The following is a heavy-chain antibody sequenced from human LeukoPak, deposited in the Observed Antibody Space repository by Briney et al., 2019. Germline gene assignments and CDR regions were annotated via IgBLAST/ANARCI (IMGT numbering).Heavy chain of an antibody. CDR1: GFTFSSYS. V-gene: IGHV3-21*01. D-gene: IGHD6-19*01. CDR2: ISSSSSYI. Sequence: GGSLSLSCAASGFTFSSYSMNWVRQAPGKGLEWVSSISSSSSYIYYADSVKGRFTISRDNAKNSLYLQMNSLRAEDTAVYYCARGPLVIYSSGWYCWFDPWGQGTLVTVSS. CDR3: ARGPLVIYSSGWYCWFDP. J-gene: IGHJ5*02.